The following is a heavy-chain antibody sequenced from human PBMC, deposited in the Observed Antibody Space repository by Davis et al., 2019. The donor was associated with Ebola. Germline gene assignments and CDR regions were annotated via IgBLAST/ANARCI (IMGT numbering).Heavy chain of an antibody. CDR3: AKVPGPSCSSTSCPFDY. V-gene: IGHV3-23*01. Sequence: PGGSLRLSCAASGFTFSSYAMSWVRQAPGKGLEWVSAISGSGGSTYYADSVKGRFTISRDNSKNTLYLQMNSLRAEDTAVYYCAKVPGPSCSSTSCPFDYWGQGTLVTVSS. J-gene: IGHJ4*02. CDR2: ISGSGGST. D-gene: IGHD2-2*01. CDR1: GFTFSSYA.